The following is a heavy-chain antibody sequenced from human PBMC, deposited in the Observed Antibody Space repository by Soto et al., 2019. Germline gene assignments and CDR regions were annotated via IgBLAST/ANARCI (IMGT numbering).Heavy chain of an antibody. Sequence: QVTLKESGPLLVKPTATLTLTFTVSGFSRINARMGVSWISQPPGQALEWLAHIFSNNEKSYRTSLKSRLTISTDTSIRLVVLTMTNRDPVDTATYYCARIVLQGYFSGCSCYRRGRFAPSVEGTMVTVS. CDR1: GFSRINARMG. J-gene: IGHJ5*02. V-gene: IGHV2-26*01. CDR3: ARIVLQGYFSGCSCYRRGRFAP. D-gene: IGHD2-15*01. CDR2: IFSNNEK.